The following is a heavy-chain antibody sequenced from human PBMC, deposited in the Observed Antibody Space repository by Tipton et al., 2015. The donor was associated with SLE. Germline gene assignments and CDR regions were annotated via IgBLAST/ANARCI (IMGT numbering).Heavy chain of an antibody. Sequence: TLSLTCTVSGASISSHYWNWIRQPPGKGLEWIGNIYNNGNTNYNPSLKSRVTISVDTSRNQFFLKLSSVTAADTALYYCARAKRSSTTWGYWFDPWGQRTLATVSS. CDR2: IYNNGNT. J-gene: IGHJ5*02. CDR3: ARAKRSSTTWGYWFDP. CDR1: GASISSHY. V-gene: IGHV4-59*11. D-gene: IGHD2-2*01.